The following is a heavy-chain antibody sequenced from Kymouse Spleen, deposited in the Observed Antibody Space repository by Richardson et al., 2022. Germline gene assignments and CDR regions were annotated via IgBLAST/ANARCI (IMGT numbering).Heavy chain of an antibody. V-gene: IGHV3-9*01. CDR3: AKDWETGTYFDY. J-gene: IGHJ4*02. CDR2: ISWNSGSI. D-gene: IGHD1-1*01,IGHD1-20*01,IGHD1-7*01. Sequence: EVQLVESGGGLVQPGRSLRLSCAASGFTFDDYAMHWVRQAPGKGLEWVSGISWNSGSIGYADSVKGRFTISRDNAKNSLYLQMNSLRAEDTALYYCAKDWETGTYFDYWGQGTLVTVSS. CDR1: GFTFDDYA.